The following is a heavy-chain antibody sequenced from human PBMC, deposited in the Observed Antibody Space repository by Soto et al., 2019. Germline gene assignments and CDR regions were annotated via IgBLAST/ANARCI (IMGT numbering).Heavy chain of an antibody. CDR1: GGSFSGYY. CDR2: INHSGST. Sequence: SETLSLTCAVYGGSFSGYYWSWIRQPPGKGLEWIGEINHSGSTKYNPSLKSRVTISVDTSKNQFSLKLSSVTAADTAVYYCARSGLGIDYYYYGMDVWGQGTTVTVSS. V-gene: IGHV4-34*01. CDR3: ARSGLGIDYYYYGMDV. J-gene: IGHJ6*02. D-gene: IGHD7-27*01.